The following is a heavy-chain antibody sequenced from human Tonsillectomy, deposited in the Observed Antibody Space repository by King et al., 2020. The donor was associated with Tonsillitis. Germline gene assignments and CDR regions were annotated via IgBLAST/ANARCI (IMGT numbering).Heavy chain of an antibody. D-gene: IGHD3-10*01. V-gene: IGHV3-30*03. CDR1: GFIFGSYG. J-gene: IGHJ4*01. CDR2: ILYDGSDK. Sequence: VQLVESGGGVVQPGRSLRLSCVASGFIFGSYGMHWVRQAPGKGLEWVAGILYDGSDKYYGESVKGRFTVSRDNSKNTLYLQLNSLRPEDTSLYFCARGSGAKGRYFDTWGHGTLVTVSS. CDR3: ARGSGAKGRYFDT.